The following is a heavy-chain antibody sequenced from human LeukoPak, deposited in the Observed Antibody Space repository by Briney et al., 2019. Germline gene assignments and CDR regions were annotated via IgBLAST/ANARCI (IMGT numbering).Heavy chain of an antibody. V-gene: IGHV4-4*02. Sequence: PSGTLSLTCAVSGGSISSTNWWNWVRQSPGKGLEWIGEIYHSGSTNYNPSLRSRVTISVDKSKNQFSLKVSSVTAADTAVYYCANRIAAAGLAFDYWGRGTLVTVSS. CDR1: GGSISSTNW. CDR2: IYHSGST. CDR3: ANRIAAAGLAFDY. D-gene: IGHD6-13*01. J-gene: IGHJ4*02.